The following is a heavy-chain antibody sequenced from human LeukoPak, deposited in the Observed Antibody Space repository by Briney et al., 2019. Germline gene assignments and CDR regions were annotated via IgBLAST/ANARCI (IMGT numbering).Heavy chain of an antibody. CDR3: ARVVSSSWTGYYYGMDV. D-gene: IGHD6-13*01. CDR2: INRDGSST. V-gene: IGHV3-74*01. Sequence: GGSLRLSCAASGFTFRTSWMHWVRQAPGKGLVWVSFINRDGSSTNYVDSVKGRFTISRDNAKNTLYLQMNSLRAEDTAVYYCARVVSSSWTGYYYGMDVWGQGTTVTVSS. CDR1: GFTFRTSW. J-gene: IGHJ6*02.